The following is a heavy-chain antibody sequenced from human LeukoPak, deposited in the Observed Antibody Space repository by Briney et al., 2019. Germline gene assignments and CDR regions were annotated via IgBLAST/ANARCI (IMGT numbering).Heavy chain of an antibody. J-gene: IGHJ4*02. V-gene: IGHV1-3*01. D-gene: IGHD6-19*01. CDR1: GYTFTSYA. CDR2: INAGNGNT. CDR3: ASSSPYSSGWYPHFDY. Sequence: ASVKVSCKASGYTFTSYAMHWVRQAPGQRLEWMGWINAGNGNTKYSQKFQGRVTITRDTSASTAYMELSSLRSEDTAVYYCASSSPYSSGWYPHFDYWGQGTLITVSS.